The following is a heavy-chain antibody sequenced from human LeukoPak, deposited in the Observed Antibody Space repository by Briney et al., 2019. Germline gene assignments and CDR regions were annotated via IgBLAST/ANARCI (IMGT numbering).Heavy chain of an antibody. J-gene: IGHJ4*02. V-gene: IGHV3-48*04. CDR1: GFTFSSYS. Sequence: PGGSLRLSCAASGFTFSSYSMNWVRQAPGKGLEWVSYISSSSSTIYYADSVKGRFTISRDNAKNSLYLQMNSLRAEDTAVYYCARDSSFGELYLYYFDYWGQGTLVTVSS. CDR3: ARDSSFGELYLYYFDY. D-gene: IGHD3-10*01. CDR2: ISSSSSTI.